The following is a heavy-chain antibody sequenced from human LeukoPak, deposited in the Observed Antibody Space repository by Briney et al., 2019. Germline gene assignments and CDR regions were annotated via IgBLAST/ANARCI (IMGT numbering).Heavy chain of an antibody. D-gene: IGHD3-16*02. CDR1: GYTFTSYY. V-gene: IGHV1-8*02. J-gene: IGHJ6*02. CDR3: ARVSVYRYYYGMDV. CDR2: MNPNSGNT. Sequence: ASVKVSCKASGYTFTSYYMHWVRQAPGQGLEWMGWMNPNSGNTGYAQKFQGRVTMTRNTSISTAYMELSSLRSEDTAVYYCARVSVYRYYYGMDVWGQGTTVTVSS.